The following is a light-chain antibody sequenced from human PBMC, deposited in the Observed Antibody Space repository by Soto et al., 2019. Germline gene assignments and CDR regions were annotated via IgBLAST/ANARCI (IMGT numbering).Light chain of an antibody. CDR3: CSYAGSSTSYV. J-gene: IGLJ1*01. CDR2: EGS. Sequence: SLTQPASVSGSPGQSITISCTGTSSDVGSYNLVSWYQQHPGKAPKLMIYEGSKRPSGVSNRFSGSKSGNTASLTISGLQAEDEADYYCCSYAGSSTSYVFGTGTKVTVL. CDR1: SSDVGSYNL. V-gene: IGLV2-23*01.